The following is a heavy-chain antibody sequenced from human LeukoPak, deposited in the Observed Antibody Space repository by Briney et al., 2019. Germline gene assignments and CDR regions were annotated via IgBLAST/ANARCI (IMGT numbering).Heavy chain of an antibody. CDR1: GFTFSDFA. CDR3: AKHEVSYYDSSGYYPFDC. D-gene: IGHD3-22*01. CDR2: LSASGGGT. V-gene: IGHV3-23*01. Sequence: GGSLRLSCVASGFTFSDFAKSWVRLPPGKGLKWVSGLSASGGGTFYTDSVKGRFTISRDNSNNTLYLQMDGLSAEDTAIYYCAKHEVSYYDSSGYYPFDCWGPGTVVTVSS. J-gene: IGHJ4*02.